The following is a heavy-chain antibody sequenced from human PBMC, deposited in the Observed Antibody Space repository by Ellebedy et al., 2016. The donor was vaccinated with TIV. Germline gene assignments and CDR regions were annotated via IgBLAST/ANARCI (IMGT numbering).Heavy chain of an antibody. CDR2: IDPSDSHT. J-gene: IGHJ4*02. V-gene: IGHV5-10-1*01. CDR1: GYSFTSYW. Sequence: GESLKISCKGSGYSFTSYWISWVRQMPGKGLEWMGRIDPSDSHTNYSPSFKGHVTISVDKSISTAYLQWSSLKASDTAMYYCARLEGGDSSSCYGYWGQGTLVTVSS. D-gene: IGHD6-13*01. CDR3: ARLEGGDSSSCYGY.